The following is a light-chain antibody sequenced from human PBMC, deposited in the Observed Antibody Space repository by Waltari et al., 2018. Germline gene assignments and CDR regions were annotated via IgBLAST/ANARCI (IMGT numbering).Light chain of an antibody. CDR1: GSNIRAGYD. CDR2: GSS. Sequence: QSVLTQPPSVSGAPGQRVTISCTGSGSNIRAGYDVHWYQPLPRAAPKLLIYGSSSRPLGVPDRFFGSTSGTSASLAITGLQAEDEADYYCQSYDISLSVVFGGGTKLTVL. V-gene: IGLV1-40*01. J-gene: IGLJ3*02. CDR3: QSYDISLSVV.